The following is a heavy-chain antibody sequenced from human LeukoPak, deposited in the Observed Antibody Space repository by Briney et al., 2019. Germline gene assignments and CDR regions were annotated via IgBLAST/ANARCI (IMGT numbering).Heavy chain of an antibody. Sequence: SETLSLTCTVSGGSISSGDYYWSWIRQPPGQGLEWIGYIYYSGSTYYNPSLKSRVTISVDTSKNQFSLKLSSVTAAVTAVYYCARVEDTYYYDSSGYWNAFDIWGQGTMVTVSS. V-gene: IGHV4-30-4*01. CDR1: GGSISSGDYY. CDR2: IYYSGST. J-gene: IGHJ3*02. D-gene: IGHD3-22*01. CDR3: ARVEDTYYYDSSGYWNAFDI.